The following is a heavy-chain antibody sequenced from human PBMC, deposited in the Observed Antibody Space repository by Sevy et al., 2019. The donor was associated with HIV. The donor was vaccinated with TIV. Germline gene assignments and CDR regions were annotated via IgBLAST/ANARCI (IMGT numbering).Heavy chain of an antibody. CDR3: AREAGGGYSYGYFDY. CDR1: GYTFTSYG. CDR2: ISAYNGNT. V-gene: IGHV1-18*01. D-gene: IGHD5-18*01. J-gene: IGHJ4*02. Sequence: ASVKVSCKASGYTFTSYGISWVRQAPGQGLEWMGWISAYNGNTNYAQKLQGRVTMTTDTSTSTAYMELRSLRSDDTAMYYCAREAGGGYSYGYFDYWGQGTLVTVSS.